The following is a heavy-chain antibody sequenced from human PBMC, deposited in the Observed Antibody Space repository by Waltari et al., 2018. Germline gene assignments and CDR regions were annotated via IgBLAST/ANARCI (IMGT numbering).Heavy chain of an antibody. Sequence: EVQLVESGGGLVQPGGSLRLSCAASGFSVSGVYMTWVRPAPGKGLQWVSISYSGGSTYYADSVKGRFTISRDNSKNTVFLQMNSLRVDDTAVYYCARPVGNETWGQGTLVTVSS. J-gene: IGHJ5*02. CDR3: ARPVGNET. CDR1: GFSVSGVY. CDR2: SYSGGST. V-gene: IGHV3-53*01. D-gene: IGHD1-26*01.